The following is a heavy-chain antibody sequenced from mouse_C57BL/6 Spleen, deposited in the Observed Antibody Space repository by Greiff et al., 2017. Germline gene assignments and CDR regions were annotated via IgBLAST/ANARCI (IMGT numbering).Heavy chain of an antibody. J-gene: IGHJ4*01. Sequence: VQLQQSGPMLVKPGASVKMSCKASGYTFTDYYMNWVKQSHGKSLEWIGVINPYNGGTSYNQKFKGKATLTVDKSSSTAYMELNSLTSEDSAVDDCERENYGNLYAMDYWGQGTSVTVSS. CDR3: ERENYGNLYAMDY. D-gene: IGHD2-1*01. CDR2: INPYNGGT. CDR1: GYTFTDYY. V-gene: IGHV1-19*01.